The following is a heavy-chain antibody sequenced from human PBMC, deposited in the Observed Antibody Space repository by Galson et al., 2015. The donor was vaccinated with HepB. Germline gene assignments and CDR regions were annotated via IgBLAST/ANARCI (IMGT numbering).Heavy chain of an antibody. CDR1: GGSISSGGYS. Sequence: TLSLTCAVSGGSISSGGYSWSWLRQPPGTGLEWIGYIHHSGSTYYNPSLESRVTISVDRSKNQFSLKLSSVTAADTAVYYCARHVGYGDQARFDPWGQGTLVTVSS. CDR3: ARHVGYGDQARFDP. V-gene: IGHV4-30-2*01. D-gene: IGHD4-17*01. J-gene: IGHJ5*02. CDR2: IHHSGST.